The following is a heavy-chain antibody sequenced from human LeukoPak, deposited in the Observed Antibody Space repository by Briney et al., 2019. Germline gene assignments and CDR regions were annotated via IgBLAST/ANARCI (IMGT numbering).Heavy chain of an antibody. D-gene: IGHD4-11*01. CDR2: ISDDGSRK. V-gene: IGHV3-30*18. Sequence: PGGSLRPSCAASGFTFSNYGMDWVRQAPGKGLEWVAIISDDGSRKFYADSVKGRFTISRDNSKNTLYLEMNSLRAEDTAVYYCAKTTARGGYYYYGLDVWGQGATVTVSS. CDR1: GFTFSNYG. J-gene: IGHJ6*02. CDR3: AKTTARGGYYYYGLDV.